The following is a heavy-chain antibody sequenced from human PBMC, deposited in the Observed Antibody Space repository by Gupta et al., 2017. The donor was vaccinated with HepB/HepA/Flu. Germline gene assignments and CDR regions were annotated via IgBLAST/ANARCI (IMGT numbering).Heavy chain of an antibody. CDR1: GFTFSGFW. V-gene: IGHV3-7*01. CDR2: IKQDGSEK. D-gene: IGHD1-1*01. J-gene: IGHJ4*02. Sequence: EVQLVESGGGLVQPGGSLRLPCVASGFTFSGFWMSWVRQAPGKGPEWVANIKQDGSEKYYVDSVKGRFTISRDNAKNSLYLQMNSRRAEDTAVYYCARAPRTDFGFWGQGTLVTVSS. CDR3: ARAPRTDFGF.